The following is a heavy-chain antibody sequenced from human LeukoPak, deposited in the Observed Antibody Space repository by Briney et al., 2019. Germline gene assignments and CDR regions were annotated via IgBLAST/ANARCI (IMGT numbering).Heavy chain of an antibody. CDR1: GFTFDDYG. D-gene: IGHD6-13*01. CDR2: INWNGGST. V-gene: IGHV3-20*04. CDR3: AKVFWSSSWYLWYFDY. J-gene: IGHJ4*02. Sequence: TGGSLRLSCAASGFTFDDYGMSWVRQAPGKGLEWVSGINWNGGSTGYADSVKGRFTISRVNAKNSLYLQMNSLRAEDTALYYCAKVFWSSSWYLWYFDYWGQGTLVTVSS.